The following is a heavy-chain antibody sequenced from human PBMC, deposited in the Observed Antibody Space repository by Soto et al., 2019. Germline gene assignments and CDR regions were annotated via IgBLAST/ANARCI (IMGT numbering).Heavy chain of an antibody. CDR2: IRSKANNYAT. CDR3: SIGSGPSFDAFDI. CDR1: GFTFSGSA. Sequence: GGSLRLSCAVSGFTFSGSAMHWVRQASGKGLEWVGRIRSKANNYATAYAASVKGRFTISRDDSEHTAYLQLNSLKTEDTAVYYCSIGSGPSFDAFDIWGQGTMVTVSS. D-gene: IGHD2-15*01. V-gene: IGHV3-73*01. J-gene: IGHJ3*02.